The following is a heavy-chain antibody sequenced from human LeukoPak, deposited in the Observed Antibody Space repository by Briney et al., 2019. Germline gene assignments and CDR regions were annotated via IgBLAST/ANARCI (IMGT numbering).Heavy chain of an antibody. Sequence: GGSLRLSCAASGFTFSNPWMSWVRQAPGKGLEWVGRIKSKTDGGTTDYAAPVKGRFTISRDDSKNTLYLQMNSLKTEDTAVYYCTTSVLWLLAEYFQHWGQGTLVTVSS. CDR3: TTSVLWLLAEYFQH. CDR1: GFTFSNPW. D-gene: IGHD3-10*01. CDR2: IKSKTDGGTT. J-gene: IGHJ1*01. V-gene: IGHV3-15*01.